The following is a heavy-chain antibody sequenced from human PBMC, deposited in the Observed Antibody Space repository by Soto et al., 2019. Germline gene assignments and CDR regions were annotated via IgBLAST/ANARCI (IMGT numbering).Heavy chain of an antibody. Sequence: QITLKESGPTLVKPTQTLTLTCTFSGFSLSTSVVGVGWIRQPPGKALQWLAVIYWDDDKRYSPSLKSRLTITKDTSKYQVVLTMTTMDPVDTATYYCAHSPGGILVAGRPFHVWGQGTMVTVSS. D-gene: IGHD6-19*01. CDR2: IYWDDDK. J-gene: IGHJ3*01. CDR3: AHSPGGILVAGRPFHV. V-gene: IGHV2-5*02. CDR1: GFSLSTSVVG.